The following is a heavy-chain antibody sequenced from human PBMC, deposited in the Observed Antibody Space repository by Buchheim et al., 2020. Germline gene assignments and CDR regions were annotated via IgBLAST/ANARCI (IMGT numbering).Heavy chain of an antibody. J-gene: IGHJ6*02. CDR1: GGTFSSYS. CDR3: ATPIGDPKNYFHYGMDV. CDR2: IIPIFGPP. Sequence: QVQLVQSGAEVKKPGSSVKVSCKASGGTFSSYSISWVRQAPGQGLEWMGIIIPIFGPPTYAQKFQGRVTISTEESKNTAYMELSSLTSEDTAVYYCATPIGDPKNYFHYGMDVWGQGTT. V-gene: IGHV1-69*05. D-gene: IGHD4-17*01.